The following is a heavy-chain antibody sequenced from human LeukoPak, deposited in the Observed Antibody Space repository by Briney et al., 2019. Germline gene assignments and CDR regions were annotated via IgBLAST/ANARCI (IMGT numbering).Heavy chain of an antibody. V-gene: IGHV3-74*01. Sequence: GGSLRLSCAASGFTFSSYWMHWVRQAPGKGPVWVSRINSDGSSTSYADSVKGRFTISRDNAKNTLYLQMNSLRAEDTAVYYCARDDYGGYQFDYWGQGTLVTVSS. CDR3: ARDDYGGYQFDY. D-gene: IGHD4-17*01. CDR1: GFTFSSYW. J-gene: IGHJ4*02. CDR2: INSDGSST.